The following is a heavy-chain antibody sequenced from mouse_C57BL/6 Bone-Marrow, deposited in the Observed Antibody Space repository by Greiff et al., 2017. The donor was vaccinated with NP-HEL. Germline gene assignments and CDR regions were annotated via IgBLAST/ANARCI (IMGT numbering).Heavy chain of an antibody. CDR1: GYSITSYY. J-gene: IGHJ1*03. CDR3: ARYNGNFGYWYFDV. Sequence: EVQLQESGPGLAKPSQTLSLTCSVTGYSITSYYWNWIRKFPGNKLEYMGYISYSGSTYYNPSLKSRISITRDTSKNQYYLQLNSVTTEDTATYYCARYNGNFGYWYFDVWGTGTTVTVSS. D-gene: IGHD2-1*01. V-gene: IGHV3-8*01. CDR2: ISYSGST.